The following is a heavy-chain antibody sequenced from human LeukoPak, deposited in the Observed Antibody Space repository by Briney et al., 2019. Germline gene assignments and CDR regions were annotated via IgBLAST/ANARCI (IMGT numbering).Heavy chain of an antibody. CDR2: ISSSSSYI. Sequence: GGSLTLSCAASGFTFSSYSMNWVRQAPGKGLDGVAFISSSSSYIYYADSVKGRFTISRDNAKNSLYLQRNSLRAEDTAVYYCARDNSPGAADYWGQGTLVTVSS. CDR1: GFTFSSYS. D-gene: IGHD2-15*01. CDR3: ARDNSPGAADY. V-gene: IGHV3-21*01. J-gene: IGHJ4*02.